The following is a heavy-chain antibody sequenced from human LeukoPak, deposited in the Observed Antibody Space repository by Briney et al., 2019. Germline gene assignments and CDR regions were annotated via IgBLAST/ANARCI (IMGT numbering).Heavy chain of an antibody. J-gene: IGHJ3*02. D-gene: IGHD3-9*01. V-gene: IGHV4-59*01. CDR2: IYYSGST. CDR3: ARADILTGSAFDI. CDR1: GGSISSYY. Sequence: SETLSLTCTVSGGSISSYYWSWIRQPPGKGLEWIGYIYYSGSTNYNPSLKSRVTISVDTSKNQFSLKLSSVTAADTAVYYCARADILTGSAFDIWGQGTMVTVSS.